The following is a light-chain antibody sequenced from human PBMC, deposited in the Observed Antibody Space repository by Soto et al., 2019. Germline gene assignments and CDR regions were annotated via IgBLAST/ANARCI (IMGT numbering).Light chain of an antibody. CDR3: QQYNSGT. V-gene: IGKV1-5*01. Sequence: DIQMTQSPSTLSASVGDRVTITCRASQSISSWLAWYQQKPGKAPKLLIYDASSLESGVPSRFSGSGSGTEFTLTISSLQPDDFATYYCQQYNSGTFGQGTKVEI. J-gene: IGKJ1*01. CDR2: DAS. CDR1: QSISSW.